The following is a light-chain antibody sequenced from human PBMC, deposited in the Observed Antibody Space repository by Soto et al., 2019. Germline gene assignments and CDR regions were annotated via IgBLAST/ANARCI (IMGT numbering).Light chain of an antibody. CDR3: QQYDDWLRLT. Sequence: IVMTQSPDSLAVSLGERATINCKSRQSVSNNYLAWYPQKPGQAPRLLIFGASSRANGIPGRFSGSGSGTEFNLTISSLQSEDFAVYFCQQYDDWLRLTFGGGTKVDIK. CDR1: QSVSNN. CDR2: GAS. J-gene: IGKJ4*01. V-gene: IGKV3D-15*01.